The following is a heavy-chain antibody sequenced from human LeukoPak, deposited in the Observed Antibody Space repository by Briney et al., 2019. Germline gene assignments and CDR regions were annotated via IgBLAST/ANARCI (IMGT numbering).Heavy chain of an antibody. Sequence: EASVKVSCKSSGYTFTSYGISWVLQAPGQGREWMGWISAYNGNTNYAQKLQGRVTMTTDTSTSTAYMELRSLRSDDTAVYYCARGLFSYPPVDNWGQGTLVTVSS. D-gene: IGHD2-2*01. CDR1: GYTFTSYG. CDR3: ARGLFSYPPVDN. V-gene: IGHV1-18*01. CDR2: ISAYNGNT. J-gene: IGHJ4*02.